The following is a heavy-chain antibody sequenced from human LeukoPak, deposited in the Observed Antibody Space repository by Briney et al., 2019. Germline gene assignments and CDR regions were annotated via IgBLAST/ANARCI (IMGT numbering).Heavy chain of an antibody. CDR2: IYYSGST. CDR1: GGSISSGGYY. D-gene: IGHD3-3*01. CDR3: AGSPYDFWSGENYYYYGMDV. J-gene: IGHJ6*02. Sequence: SETLSLTCTVSGGSISSGGYYWSWIRQHPGKGLEWIGYIYYSGSTYYNPSLKSRVTISVDTSKNQFSLKLSSVTAADTAVYYCAGSPYDFWSGENYYYYGMDVWGQGTTVTVSS. V-gene: IGHV4-31*03.